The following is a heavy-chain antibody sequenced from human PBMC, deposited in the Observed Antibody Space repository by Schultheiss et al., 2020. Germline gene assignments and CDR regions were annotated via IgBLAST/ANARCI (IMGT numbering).Heavy chain of an antibody. V-gene: IGHV3-33*01. J-gene: IGHJ4*02. CDR1: GFTFSSYG. D-gene: IGHD6-19*01. Sequence: GGSLRLSCAASGFTFSSYGMHWVRQAPGKGLEWVAVIWYDGGNKYYADSVKGRFTISRDNSKNTLYLQMNSLRAEDTAVYYCARDIAVAGYFDYWGQGTLVTVSS. CDR2: IWYDGGNK. CDR3: ARDIAVAGYFDY.